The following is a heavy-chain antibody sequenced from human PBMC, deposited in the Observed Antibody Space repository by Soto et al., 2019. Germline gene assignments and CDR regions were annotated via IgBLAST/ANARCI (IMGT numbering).Heavy chain of an antibody. Sequence: QVQLVQSGAEVKKPGSSVKVSCKASGGTFSSYAISWVRQAPGQGLEWMGGIIPIFGTADYTQKFQGRVTITADESTSTAYMELSSLRSEDTAVYYCASMLDHYYFDYWGQGTLVTVSS. CDR2: IIPIFGTA. J-gene: IGHJ4*02. D-gene: IGHD1-1*01. V-gene: IGHV1-69*12. CDR3: ASMLDHYYFDY. CDR1: GGTFSSYA.